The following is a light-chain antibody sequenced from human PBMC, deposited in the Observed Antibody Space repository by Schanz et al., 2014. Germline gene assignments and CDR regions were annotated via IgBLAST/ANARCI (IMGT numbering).Light chain of an antibody. CDR2: GAS. V-gene: IGKV3-11*01. J-gene: IGKJ1*01. CDR3: QQRSNWPPT. CDR1: QSVTSW. Sequence: EIVLTQSPATLSLSPGERATLSCRASQSVTSWLAWYQQKPGQAPRLLICGASSRATGIPDRFSGSGSGTDFTLTISGLEPEDFAVYYCQQRSNWPPTFGQGTKVEIK.